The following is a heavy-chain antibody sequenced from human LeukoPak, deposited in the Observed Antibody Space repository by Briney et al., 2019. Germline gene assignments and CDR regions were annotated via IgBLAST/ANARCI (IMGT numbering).Heavy chain of an antibody. Sequence: SETLSLTCTVSGGSISSYYWSWIRQPPGKGLEWIGYIYYSGSTNYNPSLKSRVTISVDTSKNQFSLKLSSVTAADTAVYYCARESVVTGAFDYWGQGTLVTVSS. CDR3: ARESVVTGAFDY. CDR1: GGSISSYY. D-gene: IGHD7-27*01. CDR2: IYYSGST. V-gene: IGHV4-59*12. J-gene: IGHJ4*02.